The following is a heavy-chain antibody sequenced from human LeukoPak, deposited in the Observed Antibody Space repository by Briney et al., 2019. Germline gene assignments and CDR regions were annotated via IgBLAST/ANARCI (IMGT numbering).Heavy chain of an antibody. D-gene: IGHD1-26*01. CDR2: IIPLITVA. J-gene: IGHJ4*02. Sequence: GASVKVSCKASGGPFSRYAFSWVRQAPGQGLEWMGRIIPLITVANYAQKFQGRVTITADKSTSTVYMELSSLRSEDTAVYYCAREAVGATHRPFDYWGQGTLVTVSS. V-gene: IGHV1-69*04. CDR1: GGPFSRYA. CDR3: AREAVGATHRPFDY.